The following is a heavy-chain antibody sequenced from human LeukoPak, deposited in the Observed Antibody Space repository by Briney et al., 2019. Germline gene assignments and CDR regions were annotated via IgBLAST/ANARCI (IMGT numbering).Heavy chain of an antibody. Sequence: SETLSLTCTVFYGSFSGYYWSWIRQPPGKGLEWIGEINHSGNTNYNPSLKSRITISVDTSKDQFTLKLSSVTAADTAVYYCARHGLVAARHAFDIWGQGTMVTVSS. CDR1: YGSFSGYY. CDR3: ARHGLVAARHAFDI. D-gene: IGHD6-6*01. CDR2: INHSGNT. J-gene: IGHJ3*02. V-gene: IGHV4-34*01.